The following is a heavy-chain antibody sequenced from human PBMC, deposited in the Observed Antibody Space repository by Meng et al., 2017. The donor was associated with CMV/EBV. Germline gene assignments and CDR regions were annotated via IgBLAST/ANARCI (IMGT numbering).Heavy chain of an antibody. D-gene: IGHD7-27*01. CDR1: RFTFSSYS. J-gene: IGHJ6*02. Sequence: GESLKISCAASRFTFSSYSMNWVRQAPGKGLEWVSSISSSSSYIYYADSVKGRFTISRDNAKNSLYLQMNSLRAEDTAVYYCARDGMTGDRDYYYGMDVWGQGTTVTVSS. CDR3: ARDGMTGDRDYYYGMDV. CDR2: ISSSSSYI. V-gene: IGHV3-21*01.